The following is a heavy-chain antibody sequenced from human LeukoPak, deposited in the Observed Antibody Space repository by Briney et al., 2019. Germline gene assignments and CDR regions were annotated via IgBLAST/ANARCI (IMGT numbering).Heavy chain of an antibody. D-gene: IGHD6-6*01. V-gene: IGHV3-30-3*01. CDR3: ARDRYSSSSLGYFDY. Sequence: GGSLRLSCAASGFTFSSYAMHWVRQAPGKGLEWVAVISYDGSNKYYADSVKGRFTISRDNSKNTLYLQMNSLRAEDTAVYYCARDRYSSSSLGYFDYWGQGTLVTVSS. CDR1: GFTFSSYA. CDR2: ISYDGSNK. J-gene: IGHJ4*02.